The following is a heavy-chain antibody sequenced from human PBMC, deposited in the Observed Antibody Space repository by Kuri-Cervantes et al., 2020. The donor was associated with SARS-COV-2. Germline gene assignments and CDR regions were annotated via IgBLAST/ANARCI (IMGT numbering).Heavy chain of an antibody. Sequence: SETLSLTCAVSGFSISSDYYWGWIRLPPGKGLEWIGSIYYGGSTYYDPSLKSRVTISLDTSKNQFSLKVSSVTAADTAVYYCARVGVYCSSTSCYPNWFDPWGQGTLVTVSS. CDR1: GFSISSDYY. CDR3: ARVGVYCSSTSCYPNWFDP. D-gene: IGHD2-2*01. J-gene: IGHJ5*02. CDR2: IYYGGST. V-gene: IGHV4-38-2*01.